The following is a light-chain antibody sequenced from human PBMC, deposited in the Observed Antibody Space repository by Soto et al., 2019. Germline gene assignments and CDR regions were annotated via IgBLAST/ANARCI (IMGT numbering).Light chain of an antibody. V-gene: IGLV2-14*01. J-gene: IGLJ1*01. Sequence: QSALTQPASVSGSPGQSITISCTGTSSDVGGYNYVSWYQQHPGKAPKLMIYEVSNRPSGVSNRFSGSKSGNTASLTISGLQDEDEADYYCSSYTSSSTPLVFGTGTKLTVL. CDR3: SSYTSSSTPLV. CDR2: EVS. CDR1: SSDVGGYNY.